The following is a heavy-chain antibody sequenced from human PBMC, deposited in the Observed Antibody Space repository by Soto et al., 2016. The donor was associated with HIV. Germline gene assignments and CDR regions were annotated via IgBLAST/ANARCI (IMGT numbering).Heavy chain of an antibody. D-gene: IGHD2-8*02. J-gene: IGHJ4*02. CDR2: ISHSGKT. CDR3: ARSRRHCNTVACAGGRSDF. Sequence: QVELHQWGTGVLKVSETLSLTCAVYGESLTNYYWTWIRQSAGGDLEWIGEISHSGKTKYNESLKSRVTISIDMSKRQFSLNLKSMTAADSALYFXARSRRHCNTVACAGGRSDFWGQGLLVTVYS. V-gene: IGHV4-34*01. CDR1: GESLTNYY.